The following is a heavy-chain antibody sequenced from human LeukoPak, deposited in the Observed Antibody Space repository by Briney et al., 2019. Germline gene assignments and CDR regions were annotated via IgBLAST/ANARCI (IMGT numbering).Heavy chain of an antibody. D-gene: IGHD5-24*01. Sequence: EASVKVSCKASGYTFTGYYMHWVRQAPGQGLEWMGRINPNSGGTNYAQKFQGRVTMTRDTSISTAYMELSRLRSDDTAVYYCAREMATTGDLDYWGQGTLVTVSS. CDR1: GYTFTGYY. V-gene: IGHV1-2*06. CDR2: INPNSGGT. CDR3: AREMATTGDLDY. J-gene: IGHJ4*02.